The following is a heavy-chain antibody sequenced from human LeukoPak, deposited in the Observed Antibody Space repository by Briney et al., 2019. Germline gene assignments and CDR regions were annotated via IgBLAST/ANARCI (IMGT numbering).Heavy chain of an antibody. D-gene: IGHD3-10*01. CDR1: GFTFSSYG. Sequence: PGRSLRLSCAASGFTFSSYGMHWVRQAPGKGLEWVAVISYDGSNKYYADSVKGRFTISRDNSKNTLYLQMNSLRAEDTAVYYCAKGHVLLWFGELSGAFDIWGQGTMVTVSS. CDR2: ISYDGSNK. CDR3: AKGHVLLWFGELSGAFDI. V-gene: IGHV3-30*18. J-gene: IGHJ3*02.